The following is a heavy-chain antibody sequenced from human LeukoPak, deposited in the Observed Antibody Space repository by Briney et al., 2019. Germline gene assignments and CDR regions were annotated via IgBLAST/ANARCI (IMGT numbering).Heavy chain of an antibody. CDR2: ISTSGST. V-gene: IGHV4-61*02. J-gene: IGHJ5*02. CDR3: ARQGISGTHYASFDP. Sequence: SETLSLTCTVSGGSIGSGSYYWSWTRQPAGKGLEWIGRISTSGSTNYNPSLKSRVTISIDTSKNQLSLKLSSVTAADTAVYHCARQGISGTHYASFDPWGQGTLVTVSS. D-gene: IGHD3-10*01. CDR1: GGSIGSGSYY.